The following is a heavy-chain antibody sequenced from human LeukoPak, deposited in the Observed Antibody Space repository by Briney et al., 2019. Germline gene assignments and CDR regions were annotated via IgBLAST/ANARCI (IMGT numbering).Heavy chain of an antibody. CDR2: ISGSGGST. V-gene: IGHV3-23*01. D-gene: IGHD6-19*01. CDR3: AKREAVAPTFQH. CDR1: GFTFSSYA. J-gene: IGHJ1*01. Sequence: AGGSLRLSCAASGFTFSSYAMSWVRQAPGKGLEWVPAISGSGGSTYYADSVKGRFTISRDNSKNTLYLQMNSLRAEDTAVYYCAKREAVAPTFQHWGQGTLVTVSS.